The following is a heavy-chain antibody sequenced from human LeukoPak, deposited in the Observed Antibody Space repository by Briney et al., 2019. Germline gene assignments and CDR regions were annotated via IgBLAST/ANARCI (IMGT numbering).Heavy chain of an antibody. D-gene: IGHD3-10*01. CDR3: ATDRAYGSGSQALNNWFDP. J-gene: IGHJ5*02. Sequence: GGSLRLSCAASGFTFSSFGMHWVRQAPGKGLEWVTVISYDGSNKYYADSVKGRFTISRDNSKNTLYLQMNSLRAEDTAVYYCATDRAYGSGSQALNNWFDPWGQGTLVTVSS. CDR1: GFTFSSFG. CDR2: ISYDGSNK. V-gene: IGHV3-30*03.